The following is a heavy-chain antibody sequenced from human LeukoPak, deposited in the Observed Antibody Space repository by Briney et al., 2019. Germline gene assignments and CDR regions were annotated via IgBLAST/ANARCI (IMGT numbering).Heavy chain of an antibody. Sequence: LEWVANMRVDGSDRFYVDSVKGRFTISRDNARDSLYLQMNNLRVEDTAVYYCAREGNAFDFWGQGTPVTVST. CDR3: AREGNAFDF. D-gene: IGHD3-10*01. J-gene: IGHJ3*01. V-gene: IGHV3-7*01. CDR2: MRVDGSDR.